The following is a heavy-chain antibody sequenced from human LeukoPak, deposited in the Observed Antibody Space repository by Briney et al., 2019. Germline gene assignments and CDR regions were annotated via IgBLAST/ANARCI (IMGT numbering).Heavy chain of an antibody. V-gene: IGHV4-39*01. J-gene: IGHJ4*02. CDR1: GGSISSSGYY. D-gene: IGHD6-13*01. CDR2: IYYSGRN. Sequence: SETLSLTCTVSGGSISSSGYYWVWMRQPPGNGLEWMGSIYYSGRNYSNPSLTRRVTISVDTSKKQFSPKLSSVTAEHTAVYYCARHCSSSWYSVGPDGPADYWGQGTLVTVSS. CDR3: ARHCSSSWYSVGPDGPADY.